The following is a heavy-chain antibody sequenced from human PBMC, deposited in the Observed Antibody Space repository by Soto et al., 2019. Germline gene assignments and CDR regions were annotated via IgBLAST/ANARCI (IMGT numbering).Heavy chain of an antibody. CDR1: GYTFTSYC. D-gene: IGHD3-3*01. J-gene: IGHJ5*02. CDR2: ISAYNGNT. CDR3: ARVAAPYYDFWSGYYNWFDP. Sequence: ASVKVSCKASGYTFTSYCISWVRQAPGQGLEWMGWISAYNGNTNYAQKLQGRVTMTTDTSTSTAYRELRSLRSDDTAVYYCARVAAPYYDFWSGYYNWFDPWGQGTLVTVSS. V-gene: IGHV1-18*04.